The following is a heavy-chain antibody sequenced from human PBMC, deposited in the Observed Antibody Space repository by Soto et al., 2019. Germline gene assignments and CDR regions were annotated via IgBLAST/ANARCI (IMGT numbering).Heavy chain of an antibody. V-gene: IGHV1-69*13. CDR3: ASYRPDIVVVPAAQYYYGMDV. CDR1: GGTFSSYA. D-gene: IGHD2-2*01. CDR2: IIPIFGTA. Sequence: ASVKVSWKASGGTFSSYAISWVRQAPGQGLEWMGGIIPIFGTANYAQKFQGRVTITADESTSTAYMELSSLRSEDTAVYYCASYRPDIVVVPAAQYYYGMDVWGQGTTVTVSS. J-gene: IGHJ6*02.